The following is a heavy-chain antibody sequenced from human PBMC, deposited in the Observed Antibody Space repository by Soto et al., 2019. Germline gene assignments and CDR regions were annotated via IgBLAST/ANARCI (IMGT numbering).Heavy chain of an antibody. CDR2: ISGSGGST. CDR3: AKDRYSSGLDTVYFDY. Sequence: PGGSLRLSCAASGFTFSSYAMSWVRQAPGKGLEWVSAISGSGGSTYYADSVKGRFTISRDNSKNTLYLQMNSLRAEDTAVYYCAKDRYSSGLDTVYFDYWGQGTLVTVSS. V-gene: IGHV3-23*01. J-gene: IGHJ4*02. D-gene: IGHD6-19*01. CDR1: GFTFSSYA.